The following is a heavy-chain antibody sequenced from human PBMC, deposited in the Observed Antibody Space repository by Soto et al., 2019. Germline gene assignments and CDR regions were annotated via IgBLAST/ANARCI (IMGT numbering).Heavy chain of an antibody. V-gene: IGHV1-46*01. Sequence: ASVKVSCKASGYTFTSYYMHCVRQAPGQGLEWMGIINPSGGSTSYAQKFQGRVTMTRDTSKNQFSLQLSSVTAADTAVYYCENFNWYFELWGRGTLVTVSS. CDR3: ENFNWYFEL. J-gene: IGHJ2*01. CDR2: INPSGGST. CDR1: GYTFTSYY.